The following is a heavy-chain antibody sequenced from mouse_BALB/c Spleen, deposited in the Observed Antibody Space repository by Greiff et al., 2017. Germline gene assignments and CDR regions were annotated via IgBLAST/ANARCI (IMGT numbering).Heavy chain of an antibody. CDR2: INPSTGYT. Sequence: VQLKQSGAELAKPGASVKMSCKASGYTFTSYWMHWVKQRPGQGLEWIGYINPSTGYTEYNQKFKDKATLTADKSSSTAYMQLSSLTSEDSAVYYCARSDFFDYGSSYYYAMDYWGQGTSVTVSS. V-gene: IGHV1-7*01. CDR1: GYTFTSYW. D-gene: IGHD1-1*01. CDR3: ARSDFFDYGSSYYYAMDY. J-gene: IGHJ4*01.